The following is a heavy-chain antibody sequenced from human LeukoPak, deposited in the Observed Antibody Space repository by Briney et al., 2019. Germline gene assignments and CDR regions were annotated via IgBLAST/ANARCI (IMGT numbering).Heavy chain of an antibody. V-gene: IGHV4-39*07. Sequence: SETLSLTCTVSGGSISSSSYYWGWIRQPPGKGLEWIGSIYYSGSTYYNPSLKSRVTISVDTSKNQFSLKLSSVTAADTAVYYCARDSRSYLLRYFDWLNWFDPWGQGTLVTVSS. CDR1: GGSISSSSYY. D-gene: IGHD3-9*01. CDR3: ARDSRSYLLRYFDWLNWFDP. J-gene: IGHJ5*02. CDR2: IYYSGST.